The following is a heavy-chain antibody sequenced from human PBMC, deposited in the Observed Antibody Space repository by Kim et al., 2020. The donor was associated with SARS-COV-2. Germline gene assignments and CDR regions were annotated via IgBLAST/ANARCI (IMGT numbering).Heavy chain of an antibody. CDR3: ARDRQQAAED. V-gene: IGHV3-33*01. J-gene: IGHJ4*02. D-gene: IGHD6-13*01. Sequence: KYYADSVKGRFTISRDNSKNTLYLQMNSLRAEDTAVYYCARDRQQAAEDWGQGTLVTVSS. CDR2: K.